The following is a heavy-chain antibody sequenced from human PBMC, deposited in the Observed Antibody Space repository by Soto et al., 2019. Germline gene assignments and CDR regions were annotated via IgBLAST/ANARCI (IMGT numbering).Heavy chain of an antibody. J-gene: IGHJ5*02. CDR1: GFTFSSYA. Sequence: QVQLVESGGGVVQPGRSLRLSCAASGFTFSSYAMHWDRQAPGKGLEWVAVISYDGNKKYYADSVKGRFTISRDNSKNTLYRQMNSLRAEDTAVYYCARDRADYYYGSGPFDPWGQGTLVTVSS. V-gene: IGHV3-30-3*01. CDR2: ISYDGNKK. CDR3: ARDRADYYYGSGPFDP. D-gene: IGHD3-10*01.